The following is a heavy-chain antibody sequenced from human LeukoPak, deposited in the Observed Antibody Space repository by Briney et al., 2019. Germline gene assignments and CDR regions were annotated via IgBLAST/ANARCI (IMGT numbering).Heavy chain of an antibody. D-gene: IGHD2-15*01. CDR3: ARARPGYCSGGSCYLGWRYNTRLRGYFDY. V-gene: IGHV1-18*01. CDR1: GYTFTSYG. CDR2: ISAYNGNT. Sequence: ASVKVSCKASGYTFTSYGISWVRQAPGQGLEWMGWISAYNGNTNYAQKLQGRVTMTTDTSTSTAYMELRSLRSDDTAVYYCARARPGYCSGGSCYLGWRYNTRLRGYFDYWGQGTLVTVSS. J-gene: IGHJ4*02.